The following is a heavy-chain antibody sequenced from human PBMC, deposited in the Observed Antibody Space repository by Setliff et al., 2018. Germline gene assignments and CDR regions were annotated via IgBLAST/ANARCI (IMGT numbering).Heavy chain of an antibody. J-gene: IGHJ4*02. CDR3: AGQGPIFGSGLIPGFDQ. V-gene: IGHV3-23*01. Sequence: SLRLSCVASGITFTSYAMSWVRQAPGKGLEWVSTVSVSGDNTYYTDSVKGRFTTSRDNSKNTVSLQMSSLRAEDTAIYFCAGQGPIFGSGLIPGFDQWGQGTMVTVS. CDR2: VSVSGDNT. D-gene: IGHD3-3*01. CDR1: GITFTSYA.